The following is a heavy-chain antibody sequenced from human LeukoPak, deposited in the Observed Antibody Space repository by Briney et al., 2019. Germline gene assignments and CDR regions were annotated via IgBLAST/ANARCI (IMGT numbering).Heavy chain of an antibody. D-gene: IGHD6-13*01. J-gene: IGHJ4*02. CDR3: ARGGIAAAGSPFDY. V-gene: IGHV1-8*03. CDR2: MNPNSGNT. Sequence: ASVKVSCKASGYTFTSYDINWVRQATGQGLEWMGWMNPNSGNTGYAQKFQGRVTITRNTSISTAYMELSSLRSEDTAVYYCARGGIAAAGSPFDYWGQGTLVTVSS. CDR1: GYTFTSYD.